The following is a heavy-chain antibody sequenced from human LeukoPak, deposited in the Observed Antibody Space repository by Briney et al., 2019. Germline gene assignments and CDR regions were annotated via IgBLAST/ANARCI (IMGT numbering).Heavy chain of an antibody. V-gene: IGHV7-4-1*02. CDR3: ARVRYYDYVWGSYRYFYFDY. Sequence: ASVKVSCKASGYTFTSYAMNWVRQAPGQGLEWMGWINTNTGNPTYAQGFTGRFVFSLDTSVSTAYLQISSLKAEDTAVYYCARVRYYDYVWGSYRYFYFDYWGQGTLVTVSS. CDR1: GYTFTSYA. CDR2: INTNTGNP. D-gene: IGHD3-16*02. J-gene: IGHJ4*02.